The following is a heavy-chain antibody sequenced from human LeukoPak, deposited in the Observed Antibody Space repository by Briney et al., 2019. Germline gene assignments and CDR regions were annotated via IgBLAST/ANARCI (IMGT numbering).Heavy chain of an antibody. V-gene: IGHV4-61*01. J-gene: IGHJ4*02. CDR1: GGSVSSGSYY. CDR3: ARDGGDRLSPLDY. D-gene: IGHD2-21*02. Sequence: PSETLSLTCTVSGGSVSSGSYYWIWIRQPPGKGLEWIGYISYNGNTNYNPSLKSRVTISVDTSKKQFSLKLSSVTAADTAVYYCARDGGDRLSPLDYGGQGTLVTVSS. CDR2: ISYNGNT.